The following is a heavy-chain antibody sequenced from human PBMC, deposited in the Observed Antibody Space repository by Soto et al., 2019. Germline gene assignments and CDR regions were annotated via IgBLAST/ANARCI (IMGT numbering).Heavy chain of an antibody. D-gene: IGHD2-2*01. V-gene: IGHV1-18*01. CDR1: GYTFTDYG. CDR3: AIEWCSSSGCAGVDY. J-gene: IGHJ4*02. CDR2: ITAYRSNT. Sequence: ASVKVSCKASGYTFTDYGISWVRQAPGQGFEWMGWITAYRSNTKNAQKFQGRVTMTADTSTSTVYMDLRSLTSDDTAVYYCAIEWCSSSGCAGVDYWGQGILVSVSS.